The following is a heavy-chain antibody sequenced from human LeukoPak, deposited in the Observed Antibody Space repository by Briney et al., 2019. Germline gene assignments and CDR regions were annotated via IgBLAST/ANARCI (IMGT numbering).Heavy chain of an antibody. Sequence: ASVKVSCKASGYTFTSYGISWVRQAPGQGLEWVGWISAYNGNTNYAQKLQGRVTMTTDTSTSTAYMELRSLRSDDTAVYYCARPHQGSGYYAFVYDYWGQGTLVTVSS. D-gene: IGHD3-3*01. J-gene: IGHJ4*02. V-gene: IGHV1-18*01. CDR1: GYTFTSYG. CDR2: ISAYNGNT. CDR3: ARPHQGSGYYAFVYDY.